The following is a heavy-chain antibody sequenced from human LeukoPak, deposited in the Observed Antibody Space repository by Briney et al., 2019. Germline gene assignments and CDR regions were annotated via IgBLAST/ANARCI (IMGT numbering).Heavy chain of an antibody. Sequence: PGGSLRLSCAASGLTFSSYAMHWVRQAPGKGLEWVAVISYDGSNKYYADSVKGRFTISRDNSKNTLYLQMNSLRAEDTAVYYCARELGGMEDYWGQGTLVTVSS. D-gene: IGHD1-26*01. CDR2: ISYDGSNK. CDR1: GLTFSSYA. J-gene: IGHJ4*02. CDR3: ARELGGMEDY. V-gene: IGHV3-30-3*01.